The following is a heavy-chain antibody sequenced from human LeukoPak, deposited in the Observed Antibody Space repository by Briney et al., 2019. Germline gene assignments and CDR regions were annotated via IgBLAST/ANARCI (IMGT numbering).Heavy chain of an antibody. J-gene: IGHJ4*02. D-gene: IGHD3-22*01. CDR1: GGSISSGGYY. CDR2: IYYSGST. Sequence: PSETLSLTCTVSGGSISSGGYYWSWIRQHPGKGLEWIGYIYYSGSTYYNPSLKSRVTISVDTSKNQFSLKLSSVTAADTAVYYCARDDSSGSRFDYWGQGTLVIVSS. CDR3: ARDDSSGSRFDY. V-gene: IGHV4-31*03.